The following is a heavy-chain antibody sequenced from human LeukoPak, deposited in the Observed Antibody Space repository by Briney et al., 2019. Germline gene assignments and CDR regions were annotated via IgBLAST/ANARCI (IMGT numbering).Heavy chain of an antibody. Sequence: PGGSLCLSCSAPGFSFSDDARHWVRQAPGKGLEYVSVICGNGGSTYYAASVKGRFTISGHNSKNTLSLQMGCLRAEDMAVYYCARDPGAGPELTTLFLVYWGQGTLVTVSS. V-gene: IGHV3-64*02. CDR1: GFSFSDDA. J-gene: IGHJ4*02. CDR2: ICGNGGST. CDR3: ARDPGAGPELTTLFLVY. D-gene: IGHD4-11*01.